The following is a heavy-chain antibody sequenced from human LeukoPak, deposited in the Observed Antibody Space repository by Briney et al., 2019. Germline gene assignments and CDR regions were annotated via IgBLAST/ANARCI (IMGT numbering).Heavy chain of an antibody. D-gene: IGHD6-13*01. J-gene: IGHJ4*02. CDR3: AKAAGGYNGSWVHFDD. Sequence: RPGGSLRLSCAASGFTFSSYAMNWVRHPPGKWLEWVSGISGSGGSTYYADSVKGRFTISRDNSKNTLYLQMNSLRAEDTAVYYCAKAAGGYNGSWVHFDDWGQGTLVPVSS. CDR1: GFTFSSYA. V-gene: IGHV3-23*01. CDR2: ISGSGGST.